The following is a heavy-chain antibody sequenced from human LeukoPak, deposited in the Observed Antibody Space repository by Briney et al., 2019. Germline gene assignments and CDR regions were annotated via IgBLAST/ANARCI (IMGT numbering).Heavy chain of an antibody. CDR3: AKVDASSSSRARFAY. J-gene: IGHJ4*02. CDR2: ISGGGDFI. Sequence: GGSLRLSCAAAGFTFSSYAFNWVRQAPGKGLEWVSAISGGGDFIYYAESVKGRFTISRDNSKSTGYLQMNSLRAEDTAIHYCAKVDASSSSRARFAYWGPGTLVTVSS. V-gene: IGHV3-23*01. CDR1: GFTFSSYA. D-gene: IGHD6-6*01.